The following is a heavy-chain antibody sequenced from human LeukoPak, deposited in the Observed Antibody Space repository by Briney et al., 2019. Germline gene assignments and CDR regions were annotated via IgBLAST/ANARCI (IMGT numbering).Heavy chain of an antibody. CDR1: GASISSSNYY. CDR2: IYYSGST. CDR3: ARATVTMDWFDP. Sequence: SETLSLTCTVSGASISSSNYYWGWIRQPPGKGLEWIGSIYYSGSTSYNPSLQSRVTISVDTAKNQFSLKLSSVTAADTAVYYCARATVTMDWFDPWGQGTLVTVSS. D-gene: IGHD4-17*01. J-gene: IGHJ5*02. V-gene: IGHV4-39*01.